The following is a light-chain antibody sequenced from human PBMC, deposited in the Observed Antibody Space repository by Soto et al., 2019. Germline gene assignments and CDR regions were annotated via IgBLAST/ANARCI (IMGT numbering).Light chain of an antibody. CDR2: GAS. V-gene: IGKV3-15*01. CDR1: QSVSNN. Sequence: EIVMTQSPATLSVSPGERATLSCRASQSVSNNLAWYQHKPGQAPRLLIFGASTRATGIPVRFSGSGSGTEFTLTLISLQSEDSAVYYCQHYNNLPLTFGGGTKVEIK. J-gene: IGKJ4*01. CDR3: QHYNNLPLT.